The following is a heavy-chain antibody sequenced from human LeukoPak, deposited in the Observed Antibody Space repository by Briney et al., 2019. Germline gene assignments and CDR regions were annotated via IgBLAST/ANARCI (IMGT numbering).Heavy chain of an antibody. CDR2: IGASGGGA. D-gene: IGHD6-19*01. Sequence: QPGGSLRLSCAASGFTFSSYAMSWVRQAPGKGLEWISVIGASGGGAFYADSVKGRFTISRDNSKNTLYLQMNSLRAEDTAVYYCASSSSGWYTFDYWGQGTLVTVSS. CDR3: ASSSSGWYTFDY. V-gene: IGHV3-23*01. J-gene: IGHJ4*02. CDR1: GFTFSSYA.